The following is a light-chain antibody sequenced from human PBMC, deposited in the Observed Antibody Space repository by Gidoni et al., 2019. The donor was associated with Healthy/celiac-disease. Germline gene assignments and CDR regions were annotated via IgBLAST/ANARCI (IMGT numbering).Light chain of an antibody. CDR2: AAS. V-gene: IGKV1-9*01. Sequence: DPVTITCRASQGISSYLAWYQQKPGKAPKLLIYAASTLQSGVPSRFSGSGSGTEFTLTISSLQPEDFATYYCQQLNSYPGFTFXPXTKVDIK. CDR1: QGISSY. J-gene: IGKJ3*01. CDR3: QQLNSYPGFT.